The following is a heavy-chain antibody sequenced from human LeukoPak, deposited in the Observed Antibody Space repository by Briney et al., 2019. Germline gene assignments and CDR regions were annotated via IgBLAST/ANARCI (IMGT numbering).Heavy chain of an antibody. D-gene: IGHD3-22*01. Sequence: SQTLSPTCTVSGGSISSGDYYWSWIRQPPGKALEWIGYIYYSGSTYYNPSLKSRVTISVDTSKNQFSLKLSSVTAADTAVYYCAREGYDSSGSTHWGQGTLVTVSS. CDR2: IYYSGST. J-gene: IGHJ4*02. CDR1: GGSISSGDYY. CDR3: AREGYDSSGSTH. V-gene: IGHV4-30-4*08.